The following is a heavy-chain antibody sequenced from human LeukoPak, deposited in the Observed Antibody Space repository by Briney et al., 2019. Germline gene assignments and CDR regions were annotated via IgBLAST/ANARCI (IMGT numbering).Heavy chain of an antibody. V-gene: IGHV3-21*01. J-gene: IGHJ3*02. CDR2: ISSSSSNI. D-gene: IGHD6-19*01. Sequence: GGSLRLSCAASGFTFSSYSMNWVRQAPGKGLGWVSSISSSSSNIYYADSVKGRFTISRDNAKNSLYLQMNSLRAEDTAVYYCARDGKAVAVAFDIWGQGTMVTVSS. CDR1: GFTFSSYS. CDR3: ARDGKAVAVAFDI.